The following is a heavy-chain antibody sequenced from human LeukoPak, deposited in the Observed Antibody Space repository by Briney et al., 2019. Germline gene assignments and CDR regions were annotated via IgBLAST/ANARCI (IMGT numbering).Heavy chain of an antibody. J-gene: IGHJ4*02. D-gene: IGHD3-3*01. CDR2: IKQDGSEK. CDR3: ARAQYCDFWSGYYSSY. CDR1: GFTFSSYW. V-gene: IGHV3-7*01. Sequence: GGSLRLSCAASGFTFSSYWMSWVRQAPGKGLEWVANIKQDGSEKYYVDSVKGRFTISRDNAKNSLYLQMNSLRAEDTAVYYCARAQYCDFWSGYYSSYWGQGTLVTVSS.